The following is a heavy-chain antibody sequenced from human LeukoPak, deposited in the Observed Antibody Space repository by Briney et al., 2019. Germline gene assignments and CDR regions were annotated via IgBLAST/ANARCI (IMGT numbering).Heavy chain of an antibody. CDR1: GFTFSSYG. D-gene: IGHD6-19*01. Sequence: GGSLRPSCAASGFTFSSYGMHWVRQAPGTGLEWVAFIQFDGNGEYYADSVKGRFTISRDNAKNSLYLQMNSLRAEDTGVYYCARRVAVADNYFDYWGQGTLVTVSS. J-gene: IGHJ4*02. CDR3: ARRVAVADNYFDY. CDR2: IQFDGNGE. V-gene: IGHV3-30*02.